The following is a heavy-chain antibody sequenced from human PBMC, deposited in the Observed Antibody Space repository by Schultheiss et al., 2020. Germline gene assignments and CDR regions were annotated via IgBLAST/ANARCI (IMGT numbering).Heavy chain of an antibody. Sequence: GGSLRLSCAASGFTFSNAWMSWVRQAPGKGLEWLSVLYRGGRTSYADSGKGRFSISRDNSKNTLYLQMNSLRAEDTAVYYCAKDEDYGDSYAFDIWGQGTTVTV. CDR1: GFTFSNAW. V-gene: IGHV3-66*01. D-gene: IGHD4-17*01. J-gene: IGHJ3*02. CDR2: LYRGGRT. CDR3: AKDEDYGDSYAFDI.